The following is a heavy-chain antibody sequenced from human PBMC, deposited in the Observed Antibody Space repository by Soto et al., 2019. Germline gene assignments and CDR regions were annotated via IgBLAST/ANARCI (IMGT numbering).Heavy chain of an antibody. CDR1: GFTFSNYI. V-gene: IGHV3-30-3*01. CDR2: ILHDGNNK. D-gene: IGHD3-10*01. CDR3: ARDDEGGSYCDLGY. Sequence: QVQLVEAGGGVVQPGRSLRLSCAASGFTFSNYIMHWVRQAPGKGLEWVAIILHDGNNKYYADSVKGRFTISRDNSTNTLYLQMNSLRTEDTAIYYCARDDEGGSYCDLGYWGQGTLVIVSS. J-gene: IGHJ4*02.